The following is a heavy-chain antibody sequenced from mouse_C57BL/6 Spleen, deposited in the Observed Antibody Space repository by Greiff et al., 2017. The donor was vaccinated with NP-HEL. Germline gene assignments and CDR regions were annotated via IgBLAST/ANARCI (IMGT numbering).Heavy chain of an antibody. CDR3: ARINYGNSYWYFDV. J-gene: IGHJ1*03. CDR1: GFSLSTFGMG. D-gene: IGHD2-1*01. CDR2: IWWDDDK. V-gene: IGHV8-8*01. Sequence: ESGPGILQPSQTLSLTCSFSGFSLSTFGMGVGWIRQPSGKGLEWLAHIWWDDDKYYNPALKSRLTISKDTSKNQVFLKIANVDTADTATYYCARINYGNSYWYFDVWGTGTTVTVSS.